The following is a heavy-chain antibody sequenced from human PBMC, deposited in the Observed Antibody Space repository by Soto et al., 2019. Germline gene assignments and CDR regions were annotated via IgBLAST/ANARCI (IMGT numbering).Heavy chain of an antibody. CDR2: ISSSSSTI. V-gene: IGHV3-48*01. CDR3: ARMSYASGSYLNWFDP. CDR1: GFTFSSYY. D-gene: IGHD3-10*01. J-gene: IGHJ5*02. Sequence: PGGSLRLSCAASGFTFSSYYMNWVRQAPGKGLEWVSYISSSSSTIYYADSVKGRFTISRDNAKNSLYLQMNSLRAEDTAVYYCARMSYASGSYLNWFDPWGQGTLVTVSS.